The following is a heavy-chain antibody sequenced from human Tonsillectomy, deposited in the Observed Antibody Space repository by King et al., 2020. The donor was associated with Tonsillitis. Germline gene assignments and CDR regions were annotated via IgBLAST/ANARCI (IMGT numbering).Heavy chain of an antibody. CDR2: INHSGGT. J-gene: IGHJ3*02. CDR1: GGSFSGYY. Sequence: VQLQQWGAGLLKPSETLSLTCTVYGGSFSGYYWSWVRQPPGKGLEWIGEINHSGGTNYNPSLKSRVTISVDTSKNQFSLKLTSVTAADTAVYYCARGNVLCYICGPGTMVTVSS. D-gene: IGHD4/OR15-4a*01. CDR3: ARGNVLCYI. V-gene: IGHV4-34*01.